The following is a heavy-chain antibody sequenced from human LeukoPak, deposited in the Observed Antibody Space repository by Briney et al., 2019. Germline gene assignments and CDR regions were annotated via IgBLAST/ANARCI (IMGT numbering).Heavy chain of an antibody. CDR3: AREALTGDLDY. J-gene: IGHJ4*02. CDR2: INPNSGGT. V-gene: IGHV1-2*06. D-gene: IGHD7-27*01. CDR1: GYTVTGYY. Sequence: ASVKVSCKASGYTVTGYYMHWVRQAPGQGLEWMGRINPNSGGTNYAQKFQGRVTMTRDTSISTAYMELSRLRSDDTAVYYCAREALTGDLDYWGQGTLVTVSS.